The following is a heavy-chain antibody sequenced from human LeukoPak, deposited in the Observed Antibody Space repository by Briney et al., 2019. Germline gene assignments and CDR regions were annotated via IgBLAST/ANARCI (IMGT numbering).Heavy chain of an antibody. Sequence: PSETLSLTCTISGDSMSSYYWSWIRQPPGKGLEWIGYISYSGNTDYNPSLKSRVTISVDSSKNQFSLKLSSVTAADTAVYYCARGRGHTYIDYWGQGILVTVTS. J-gene: IGHJ4*02. CDR1: GDSMSSYY. D-gene: IGHD5-18*01. CDR3: ARGRGHTYIDY. CDR2: ISYSGNT. V-gene: IGHV4-59*08.